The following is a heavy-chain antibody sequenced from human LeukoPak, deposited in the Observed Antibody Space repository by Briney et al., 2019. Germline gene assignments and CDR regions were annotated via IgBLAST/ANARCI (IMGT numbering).Heavy chain of an antibody. J-gene: IGHJ5*02. V-gene: IGHV3-23*01. CDR2: ISGSGGST. Sequence: GGSLRLSCAASGFTFSSYAMSWVRQAPGKGLEWVSAISGSGGSTYYADSVKGRFTISRDNSKNTLYLQMNSLRAEDTAVYYCAKLMYDYGDLRNRFDPWGQGTLVTVSS. D-gene: IGHD4-17*01. CDR3: AKLMYDYGDLRNRFDP. CDR1: GFTFSSYA.